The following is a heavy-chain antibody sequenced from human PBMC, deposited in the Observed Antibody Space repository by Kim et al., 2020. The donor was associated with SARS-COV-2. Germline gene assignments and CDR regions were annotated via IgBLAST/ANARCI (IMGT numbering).Heavy chain of an antibody. CDR3: ARDSYGSGSYVFGMDV. J-gene: IGHJ6*02. V-gene: IGHV3-48*03. Sequence: GGSLRLSCAASGFTFSSYEMNWVRQAPGKGLEWVSYISSGGSTTYYADSVKGRFTISRDNAKNSLYLQMNSLRAEDTAVYYCARDSYGSGSYVFGMDVWGQGTTVTVSS. D-gene: IGHD3-10*01. CDR1: GFTFSSYE. CDR2: ISSGGSTT.